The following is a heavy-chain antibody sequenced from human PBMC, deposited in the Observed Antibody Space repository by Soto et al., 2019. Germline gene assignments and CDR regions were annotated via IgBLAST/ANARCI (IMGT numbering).Heavy chain of an antibody. V-gene: IGHV4-34*01. CDR2: INHSGST. D-gene: IGHD6-19*01. J-gene: IGHJ1*01. CDR3: ASIAVAPRPTEYFQH. CDR1: GGSFSGYY. Sequence: QVQLQQWGAGLLKPSETLSLTCAVYGGSFSGYYWSWIRQPPGKGLEWIGEINHSGSTNYNPSLKSRVTISVDTSKNQFSLKLSSVTAADTAVYYCASIAVAPRPTEYFQHWGQGTLVTVSS.